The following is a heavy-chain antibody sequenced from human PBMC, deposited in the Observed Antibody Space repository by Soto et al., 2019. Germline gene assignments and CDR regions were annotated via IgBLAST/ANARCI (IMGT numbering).Heavy chain of an antibody. Sequence: QVQLVQSGAEVRKPGASVKVSCKASGYTFSTSGMSWLRQAPGQGLEWMGWISTYNGDTNDAPKFQDRVTMTSDTSTSTVYMDLRSLRSDDTAVYYCSSAGAAPYYYSGMDVWGQGTMVTVSS. CDR2: ISTYNGDT. CDR1: GYTFSTSG. V-gene: IGHV1-18*01. J-gene: IGHJ6*02. D-gene: IGHD2-15*01. CDR3: SSAGAAPYYYSGMDV.